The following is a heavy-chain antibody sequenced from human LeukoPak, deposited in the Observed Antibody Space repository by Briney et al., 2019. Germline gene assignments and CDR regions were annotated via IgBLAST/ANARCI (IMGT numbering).Heavy chain of an antibody. CDR3: MIYGSGSYTRTYMDV. D-gene: IGHD3-10*01. CDR2: IYYSGST. CDR1: GGSISNRAYY. J-gene: IGHJ6*03. V-gene: IGHV4-39*01. Sequence: PSETLSLTCNVSGGSISNRAYYWAWIRQPPGKGLEWIGSIYYSGSTYYNPSLKSRVTISVDTSKNQFSLKLSSVTAADTAVYYGMIYGSGSYTRTYMDVWGKGTTVTISS.